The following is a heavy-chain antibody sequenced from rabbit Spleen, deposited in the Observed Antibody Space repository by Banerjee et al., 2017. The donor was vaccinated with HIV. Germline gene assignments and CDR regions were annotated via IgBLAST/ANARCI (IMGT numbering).Heavy chain of an antibody. J-gene: IGHJ4*01. Sequence: QEQLEESGGGLVKPEGSLTLTCTASGFFFTDKYVMCWVRQAPGKGLEWIACMNTRSRDTVYAGWAKGRFTISKTSSTTVTLQMTSLTAADTATYFCARDLAAVIGWNFGLWGQGTLVTVS. D-gene: IGHD1-1*01. CDR1: GFFFTDKYV. V-gene: IGHV1S45*01. CDR3: ARDLAAVIGWNFGL. CDR2: MNTRSRDT.